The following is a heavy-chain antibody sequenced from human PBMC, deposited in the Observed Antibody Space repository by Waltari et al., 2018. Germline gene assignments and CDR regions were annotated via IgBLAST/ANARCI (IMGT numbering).Heavy chain of an antibody. J-gene: IGHJ3*01. CDR1: GGSILFPGNS. CDR2: IFHSGSD. V-gene: IGHV4-30-2*01. Sequence: QLHLQESGSGLVKPSQTLSPPGVVSGGSILFPGNSWSVVRQPPGKGLELIGYIFHSGSDYYNPSLKSRVTISVDRSNNRFSLTLTSVTAADTAVYYCARVGTSLQDAIDVWGQGTMVTVS. D-gene: IGHD1-7*01. CDR3: ARVGTSLQDAIDV.